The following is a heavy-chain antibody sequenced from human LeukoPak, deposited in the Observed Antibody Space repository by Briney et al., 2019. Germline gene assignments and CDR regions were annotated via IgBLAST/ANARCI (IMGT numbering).Heavy chain of an antibody. CDR2: INPNTGGT. V-gene: IGHV1-2*02. Sequence: ASVKVSCKASGYTSTDNYIHWVRQAPGQGLEWMGWINPNTGGTNYAQNFQGRVTMTRDTSLSTVYMELSRLRSDDTAVYFCARANYNWFDPWGQGTLVTVSS. CDR3: ARANYNWFDP. J-gene: IGHJ5*02. CDR1: GYTSTDNY.